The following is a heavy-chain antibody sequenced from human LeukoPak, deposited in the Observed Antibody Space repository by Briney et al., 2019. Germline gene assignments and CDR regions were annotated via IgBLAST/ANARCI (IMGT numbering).Heavy chain of an antibody. CDR3: ARARYSYTGIIDY. CDR1: GFTFSDYW. V-gene: IGHV3-74*01. Sequence: PGGSLRLSCAASGFTFSDYWMHWVCQAPGKGLVWVSRINTDGTSTKYADSVKGRFTISRDNARNTVYLQMNSLRAEDTAVYYCARARYSYTGIIDYWGQGTLVTVSS. CDR2: INTDGTST. J-gene: IGHJ4*02. D-gene: IGHD5-18*01.